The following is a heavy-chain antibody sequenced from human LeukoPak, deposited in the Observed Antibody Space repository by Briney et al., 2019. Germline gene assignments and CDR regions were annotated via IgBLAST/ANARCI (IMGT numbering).Heavy chain of an antibody. CDR2: ISSSGSTI. CDR3: ARVGATRGPIDY. Sequence: WGTLRLSCAASGFTFSDYYISWIRQAPGKGLDLVSYISSSGSTIYYADSVKGRFTISRDNAKNSLYVQMNSLRAEDTAVYYCARVGATRGPIDYWGQGTLVTVSS. V-gene: IGHV3-11*01. CDR1: GFTFSDYY. D-gene: IGHD1-26*01. J-gene: IGHJ4*02.